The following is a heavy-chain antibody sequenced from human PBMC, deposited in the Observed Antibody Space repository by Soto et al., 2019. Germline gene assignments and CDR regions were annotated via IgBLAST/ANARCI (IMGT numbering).Heavy chain of an antibody. Sequence: HEHLVQSGAEVKRPGASLKVSCKASGYSFTGYYIHWVRQAPGQGLEWMGWINPDSGATNYAQNFQGRVTLTSDTSISTASMDLSSLPSDDTAVYYCARCDHGTGGYPFPYFDYWGQGTLVIVSS. V-gene: IGHV1-2*02. J-gene: IGHJ4*02. D-gene: IGHD2-8*02. CDR3: ARCDHGTGGYPFPYFDY. CDR2: INPDSGAT. CDR1: GYSFTGYY.